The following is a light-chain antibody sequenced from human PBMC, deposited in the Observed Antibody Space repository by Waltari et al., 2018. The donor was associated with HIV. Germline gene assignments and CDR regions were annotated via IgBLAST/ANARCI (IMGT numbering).Light chain of an antibody. CDR1: KSLLHTSDNKNY. CDR3: QQYFDVPIT. J-gene: IGKJ4*01. V-gene: IGKV4-1*01. CDR2: WAS. Sequence: IVMTQSPDSLGVSLGERAPIKCKSSKSLLHTSDNKNYLAWYQQKLGQSPKLLIYWASTRESGVPDRFSGSGSGADFTLTINGLRTEDVATYYCQQYFDVPITFGGGTKIDIK.